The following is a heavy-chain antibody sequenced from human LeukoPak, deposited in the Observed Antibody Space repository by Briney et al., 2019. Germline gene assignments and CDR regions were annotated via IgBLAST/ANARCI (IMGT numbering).Heavy chain of an antibody. D-gene: IGHD1-1*01. J-gene: IGHJ4*02. CDR1: GGSISSYY. CDR2: IYYSGST. Sequence: PSETLSLTCTVSGGSISSYYWSWIRQPPGKGLEWIGYIYYSGSTNYNPSLKSRATISVDTPKNQFSLKLSSVTAADTAVYYCARGHTTRLPCGRPGDWGQGTLVTVSS. CDR3: ARGHTTRLPCGRPGD. V-gene: IGHV4-59*01.